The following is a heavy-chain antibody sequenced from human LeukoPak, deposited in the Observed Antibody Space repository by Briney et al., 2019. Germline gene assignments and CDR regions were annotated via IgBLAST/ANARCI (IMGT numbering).Heavy chain of an antibody. V-gene: IGHV4-4*09. J-gene: IGHJ6*03. Sequence: SQTLSLTCTVSGGSISSYYWSWIRQPPGKGLEWIWYIYTSGSTNYNPSLKSRVTISVDTSKNQFSLKLSSVTAADTAVYYCARRHQDIVVVPAAPEKNYYYYYMDVWGKGTTVTVSS. CDR1: GGSISSYY. D-gene: IGHD2-2*01. CDR3: ARRHQDIVVVPAAPEKNYYYYYMDV. CDR2: IYTSGST.